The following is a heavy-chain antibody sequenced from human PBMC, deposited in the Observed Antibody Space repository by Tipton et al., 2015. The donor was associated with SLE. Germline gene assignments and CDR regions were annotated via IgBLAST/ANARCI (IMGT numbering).Heavy chain of an antibody. J-gene: IGHJ4*02. CDR3: VRDGIAAVYYFDY. D-gene: IGHD6-25*01. CDR2: INHSGST. CDR1: GGSFSGYY. Sequence: TLSLTCAVYGGSFSGYYWSWIRQPPGKGLEWIGEINHSGSTNYNPSFKSRVTISVDTSKNQFSLKLSSVTAADTAVYYCVRDGIAAVYYFDYWGQGTLVTVSS. V-gene: IGHV4-34*01.